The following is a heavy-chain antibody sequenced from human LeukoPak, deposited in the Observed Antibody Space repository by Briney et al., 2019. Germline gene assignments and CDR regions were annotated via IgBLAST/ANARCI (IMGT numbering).Heavy chain of an antibody. CDR2: ISYDGSNK. CDR1: GFTFSSYG. V-gene: IGHV3-30*19. Sequence: GGSLRLSCAASGFTFSSYGMNWVRQVPGKGLEWVAVISYDGSNKYYADSVKGRFTISRDNSKNTLYLQMNSLRAEDTAVYYCAREVLVRGVHYYGMDVWGQGTTVTVSS. J-gene: IGHJ6*02. CDR3: AREVLVRGVHYYGMDV. D-gene: IGHD3-10*01.